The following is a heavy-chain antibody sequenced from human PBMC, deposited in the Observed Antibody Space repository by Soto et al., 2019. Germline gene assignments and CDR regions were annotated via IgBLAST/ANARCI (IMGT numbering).Heavy chain of an antibody. CDR1: GGSISSYY. Sequence: PSETLSLTCTVSGGSISSYYWSWIRQPPGKGLEWIGYIYYSGSTNYNPSLKSRVTISVDTSKNQFSLKLSSVTAANTAVYYCARTVTKIIDYWGQGTLVTVSS. J-gene: IGHJ4*02. D-gene: IGHD4-17*01. CDR3: ARTVTKIIDY. V-gene: IGHV4-59*01. CDR2: IYYSGST.